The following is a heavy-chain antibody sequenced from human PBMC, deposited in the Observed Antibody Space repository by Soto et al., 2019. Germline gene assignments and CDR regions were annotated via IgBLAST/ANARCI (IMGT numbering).Heavy chain of an antibody. D-gene: IGHD3-10*01. CDR2: IFPMFDVP. Sequence: QVQLVQSGPEMKKPGSAVKVSCKASGGTFNTYAMNWVRQVPGQGLEWMGGIFPMFDVPRYAQKFQGRVTMTLEEASTTAYMELSSLRFDDTAVYYCARSVGSGGGIGGFDYWGQGTLVSV. CDR1: GGTFNTYA. V-gene: IGHV1-69*01. CDR3: ARSVGSGGGIGGFDY. J-gene: IGHJ4*02.